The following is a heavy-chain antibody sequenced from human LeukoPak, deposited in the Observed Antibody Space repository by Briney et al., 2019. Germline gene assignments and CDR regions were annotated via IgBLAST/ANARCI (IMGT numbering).Heavy chain of an antibody. D-gene: IGHD6-25*01. CDR2: IYYSGST. Sequence: PSETPSLTCTVSGGSISSYYWSWIRQPPGKGLKWIGYIYYSGSTNYNPSLKSRVTISVDTSKNQFSLKLSSVTAADTAVYYCARVYGGIAAEGGFDYWGQGTLVTVSS. V-gene: IGHV4-59*01. CDR1: GGSISSYY. CDR3: ARVYGGIAAEGGFDY. J-gene: IGHJ4*02.